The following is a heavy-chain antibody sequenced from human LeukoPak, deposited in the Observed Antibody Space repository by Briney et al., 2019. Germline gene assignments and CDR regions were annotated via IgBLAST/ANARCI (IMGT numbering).Heavy chain of an antibody. J-gene: IGHJ4*02. V-gene: IGHV3-30-3*01. D-gene: IGHD6-13*01. CDR3: ASYSLNSSSGLTDY. Sequence: ISYDGSNKYSADSVKGRFTISRDNSKNTLYLQMNSLRAEDTAVYYCASYSLNSSSGLTDYWGQGTLVTVSS. CDR2: ISYDGSNK.